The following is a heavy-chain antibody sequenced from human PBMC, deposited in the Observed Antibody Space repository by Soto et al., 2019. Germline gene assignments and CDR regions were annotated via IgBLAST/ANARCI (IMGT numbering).Heavy chain of an antibody. CDR2: MNPNSGNT. Sequence: ASVKVSCKASGYTFTENDINWVRQATGQGLAWMGWMNPNSGNTGYAQKFQGRVTMTRDNSITTAYMELSSLRAEDTATYYCARGKSRDAYNPLGYWGPGTLVTVSS. CDR3: ARGKSRDAYNPLGY. D-gene: IGHD1-1*01. J-gene: IGHJ4*02. CDR1: GYTFTEND. V-gene: IGHV1-8*01.